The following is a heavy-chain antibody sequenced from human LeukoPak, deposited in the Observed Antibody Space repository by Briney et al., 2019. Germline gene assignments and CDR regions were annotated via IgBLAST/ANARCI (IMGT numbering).Heavy chain of an antibody. D-gene: IGHD3-10*01. CDR2: IFTTGST. V-gene: IGHV4-4*07. Sequence: NSSETLSLTCTVSGDSISSYYWSWIRQPAGKGLEWIGRIFTTGSTIYNPSLKSRVTMSVDTSKNQFSLTLSSVTAADTAVYYCARARRMVRGSWMFDYWGHGTLVAVSS. J-gene: IGHJ4*01. CDR1: GDSISSYY. CDR3: ARARRMVRGSWMFDY.